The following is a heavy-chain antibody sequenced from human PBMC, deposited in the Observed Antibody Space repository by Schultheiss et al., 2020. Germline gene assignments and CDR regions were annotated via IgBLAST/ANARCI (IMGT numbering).Heavy chain of an antibody. J-gene: IGHJ4*02. Sequence: GGSLRLSCAASGFVLSSYSISWVRQSPGKGLEWVAVIWYDGSNKYYADSVKGRFTISRDNAKNSLYLQMNSLRAEDTAVYYCAKGHYGDYFKFDYWGQGTLV. D-gene: IGHD4-17*01. CDR2: IWYDGSNK. V-gene: IGHV3-33*03. CDR3: AKGHYGDYFKFDY. CDR1: GFVLSSYS.